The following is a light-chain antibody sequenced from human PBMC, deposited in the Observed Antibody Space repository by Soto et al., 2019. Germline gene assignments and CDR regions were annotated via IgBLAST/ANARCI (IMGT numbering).Light chain of an antibody. CDR1: QSMRSSY. CDR2: GAS. CDR3: QQYGSAPWT. J-gene: IGKJ1*01. V-gene: IGKV3-20*01. Sequence: EILLTQSPGTLSLSPGERATLSCRASQSMRSSYLGWYQQKPGQAPRLLIYGASSRATGIPDRFSGSGSGTDFTLTISRLEPEDFPVYYCQQYGSAPWTFGQGTKVEIK.